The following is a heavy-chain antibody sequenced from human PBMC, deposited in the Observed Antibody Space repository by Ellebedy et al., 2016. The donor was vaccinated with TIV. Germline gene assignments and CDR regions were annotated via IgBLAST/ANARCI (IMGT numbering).Heavy chain of an antibody. D-gene: IGHD3-10*01. J-gene: IGHJ6*02. Sequence: AASVKVSCKASGYTFTSYYMHWVRQAPGQGLEWMGGIIPIFGTANYAQKFQGRVTITADESTSTAYMELSSLRSEDTAVYYCARGAEKYYSSGNTLYYGMDVWGQGTTVTVSS. CDR3: ARGAEKYYSSGNTLYYGMDV. CDR1: GYTFTSYY. CDR2: IIPIFGTA. V-gene: IGHV1-69*13.